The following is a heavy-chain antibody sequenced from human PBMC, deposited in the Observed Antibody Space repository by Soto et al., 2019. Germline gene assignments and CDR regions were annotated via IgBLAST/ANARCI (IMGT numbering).Heavy chain of an antibody. CDR1: GFTFSDHY. CDR3: ARDKNGWELLIDC. J-gene: IGHJ4*02. V-gene: IGHV3-11*05. Sequence: QVQLVESGGGLVKPGGSLRLSCAASGFTFSDHYMSWIRQSPGKGLEWVSYISSSGSYTNYADSVKGRFTISRDNAKNSLYLQMNSLRADDAAVYYCARDKNGWELLIDCWGQGTLVTVSS. CDR2: ISSSGSYT. D-gene: IGHD3-10*01.